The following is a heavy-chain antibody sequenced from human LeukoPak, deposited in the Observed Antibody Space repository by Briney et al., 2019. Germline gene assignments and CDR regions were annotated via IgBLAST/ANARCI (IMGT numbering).Heavy chain of an antibody. D-gene: IGHD3-3*01. CDR3: ARGNYDFWSGQARYTFDY. CDR2: IYPGDSDT. J-gene: IGHJ4*02. Sequence: GESLKISCKGSGYRFTSYWIAWVRQMPGKGLDWMGIIYPGDSDTRYSPSFQGQVTISADKSISTAYLQWSSLKASDTAMYYCARGNYDFWSGQARYTFDYWGQGTLVTVSS. V-gene: IGHV5-51*01. CDR1: GYRFTSYW.